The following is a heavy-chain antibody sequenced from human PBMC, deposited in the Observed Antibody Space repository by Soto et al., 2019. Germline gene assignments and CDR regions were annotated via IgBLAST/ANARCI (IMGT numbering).Heavy chain of an antibody. CDR1: GFTFSDHY. CDR3: VRAGGDYSFDF. V-gene: IGHV3-72*01. J-gene: IGHJ4*02. CDR2: IRKKVNSYTT. Sequence: EVQLVESGGGLVQPGGSPSLSCAASGFTFSDHYMDWVRQAPGKGLEWVGRIRKKVNSYTTEYAASVKGRFTVSRDDSKNSLYLEMNSLETGDTAVYYCVRAGGDYSFDFWCQGTLVSVSS. D-gene: IGHD2-21*02.